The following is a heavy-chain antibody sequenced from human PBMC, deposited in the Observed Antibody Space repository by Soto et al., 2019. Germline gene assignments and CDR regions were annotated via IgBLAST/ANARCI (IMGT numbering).Heavy chain of an antibody. J-gene: IGHJ4*02. Sequence: SVKVSCKASGGTFSSYAISWVRQAPGQGLEWMGGIIPIFGTANYAQKFQGRVTITADESTSTAYMELSSLRSEDTAVYYCASGGTYYDILTGPGAFDYWGQGTLVTVSS. D-gene: IGHD3-9*01. CDR1: GGTFSSYA. CDR3: ASGGTYYDILTGPGAFDY. V-gene: IGHV1-69*13. CDR2: IIPIFGTA.